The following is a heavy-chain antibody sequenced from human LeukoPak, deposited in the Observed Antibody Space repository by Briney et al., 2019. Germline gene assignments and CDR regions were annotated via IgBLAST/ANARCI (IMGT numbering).Heavy chain of an antibody. Sequence: SETLSLTRAVSGGSFSSYYWSWIRQTPEKGLEWIGEINHSGGTNYNPSLKSRVTISMDASSDQFSLRLSSVTAADTAVYYCARASCRFCGVDVWGQGTTVTVSS. CDR2: INHSGGT. J-gene: IGHJ6*02. CDR1: GGSFSSYY. CDR3: ARASCRFCGVDV. D-gene: IGHD3-3*01. V-gene: IGHV4-34*01.